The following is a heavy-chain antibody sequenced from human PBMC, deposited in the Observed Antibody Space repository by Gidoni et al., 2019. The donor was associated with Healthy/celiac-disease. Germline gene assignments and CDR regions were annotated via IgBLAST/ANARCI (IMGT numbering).Heavy chain of an antibody. J-gene: IGHJ4*02. CDR2: ISYDGSNK. D-gene: IGHD2-2*01. V-gene: IGHV3-30-3*01. CDR3: ARDYVVVVPAADYFDY. CDR1: GFTFSSYA. Sequence: QVQLVESGGGVVQPGRSLRLSCAASGFTFSSYAMHWVRQAPGKGLECVAVISYDGSNKYYADSVKGRFTISRDNSKNTLYLQMNSLRAEDTAVYYCARDYVVVVPAADYFDYWGQGTLVTVSS.